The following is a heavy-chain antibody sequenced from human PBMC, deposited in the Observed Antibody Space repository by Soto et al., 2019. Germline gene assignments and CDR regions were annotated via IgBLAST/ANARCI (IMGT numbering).Heavy chain of an antibody. CDR2: ISGSGGST. Sequence: GGSLRLSCAASGFTFSSYAMSWVRQAPGKGLEWVSAISGSGGSTYYADSVKGRFTISRDNSKNTLYLQMNSRRAEDTAVYYCAKDRGYSGYADFRASYYYYYGMDVWGQGTTVTVSS. V-gene: IGHV3-23*01. J-gene: IGHJ6*02. CDR1: GFTFSSYA. D-gene: IGHD5-12*01. CDR3: AKDRGYSGYADFRASYYYYYGMDV.